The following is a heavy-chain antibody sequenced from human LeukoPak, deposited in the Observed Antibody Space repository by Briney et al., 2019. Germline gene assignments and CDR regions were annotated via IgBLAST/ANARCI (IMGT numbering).Heavy chain of an antibody. V-gene: IGHV3-21*01. D-gene: IGHD1-26*01. J-gene: IGHJ5*02. CDR1: GFTFSSYS. Sequence: PGGSLRLSCAASGFTFSSYSMNWVRQAPGKGLEWVSSISSSSSYIYYADSVKGRFTISRDNAKNSLYLQMNSLRAEDTAVHYCARDPSRGSSNWFDPWGQGTLVTVSS. CDR3: ARDPSRGSSNWFDP. CDR2: ISSSSSYI.